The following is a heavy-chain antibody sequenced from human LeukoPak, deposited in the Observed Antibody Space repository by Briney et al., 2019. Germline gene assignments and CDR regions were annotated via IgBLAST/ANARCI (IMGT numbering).Heavy chain of an antibody. CDR1: GFTFSTYW. J-gene: IGHJ4*02. V-gene: IGHV3-74*01. Sequence: PGGPLTLSCAASGFTFSTYWMQWVRQAPGKGLVWVARMNNDGSSTSYTASVKGRFTISRDNAKNTLFLQMTSLRAEDTGVYFCARHLTYGGWNCWGQGTLVTASS. CDR3: ARHLTYGGWNC. D-gene: IGHD4-23*01. CDR2: MNNDGSST.